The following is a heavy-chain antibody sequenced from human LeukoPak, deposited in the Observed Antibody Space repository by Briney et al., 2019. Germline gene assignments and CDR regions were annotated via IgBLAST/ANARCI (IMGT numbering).Heavy chain of an antibody. J-gene: IGHJ4*02. D-gene: IGHD3-10*01. V-gene: IGHV4-34*01. CDR2: INHSGST. CDR1: GGSFSGYY. CDR3: ARFIGYYFDY. Sequence: SETLSLTCAVYGGSFSGYYWSWIRQPPGKGLEWIGEINHSGSTNYNPSLKSRVTISVDTSKNQFSLKLSSVTAADTAVYYCARFIGYYFDYWGQGTLVTVSS.